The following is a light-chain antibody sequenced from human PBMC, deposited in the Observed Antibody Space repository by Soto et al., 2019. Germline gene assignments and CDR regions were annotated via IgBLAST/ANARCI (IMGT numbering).Light chain of an antibody. J-gene: IGLJ1*01. CDR1: SSDVGGYNY. CDR2: EVS. V-gene: IGLV2-14*01. Sequence: QSVLTQPASVSGSPGQSITISCTGTSSDVGGYNYVSWYQQHPGKAPKLMIYEVSNRPSGVSNRFSGSKSGNTASLTISGLQAEDEADYYCSSYTSSNTLDVFGTGTKVTVL. CDR3: SSYTSSNTLDV.